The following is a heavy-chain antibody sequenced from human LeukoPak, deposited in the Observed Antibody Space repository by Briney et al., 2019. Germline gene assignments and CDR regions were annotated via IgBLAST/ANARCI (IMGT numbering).Heavy chain of an antibody. CDR3: ARTPRIYYDDRMDI. Sequence: PGGSLRLSCAASGFTFDDYAMSWVRQAPGKGLEWVSGINWNGGSTGYADSVKGRFTISRDNAKNSLYLQMNSLRAEDTALYYCARTPRIYYDDRMDIWGQGTMVTVSS. J-gene: IGHJ3*02. CDR1: GFTFDDYA. V-gene: IGHV3-20*04. CDR2: INWNGGST. D-gene: IGHD3-22*01.